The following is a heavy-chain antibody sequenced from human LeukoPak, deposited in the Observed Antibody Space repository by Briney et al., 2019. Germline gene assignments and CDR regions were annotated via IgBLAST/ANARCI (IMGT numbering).Heavy chain of an antibody. D-gene: IGHD2-2*01. CDR1: GGSFSGYY. Sequence: SETLSLTCAVYGGSFSGYYWSWIRQPPGKGLEWIGVINHSGSTNYNPSLKSRVIISVDTSKKQFSLKLSSVTAADTAVYYCARGGGYCSSTSCIPGSFDYWGQGTLVTVSS. CDR3: ARGGGYCSSTSCIPGSFDY. CDR2: INHSGST. J-gene: IGHJ4*02. V-gene: IGHV4-34*01.